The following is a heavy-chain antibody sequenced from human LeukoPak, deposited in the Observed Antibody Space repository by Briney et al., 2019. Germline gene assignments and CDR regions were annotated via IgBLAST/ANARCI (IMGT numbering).Heavy chain of an antibody. CDR2: ISSSSSYI. CDR3: AKGPGYYGSGSYLNFDY. CDR1: GFTFSSYS. V-gene: IGHV3-21*01. Sequence: PGGSLRLSCAASGFTFSSYSMNWVRQAPGKGLEWVSSISSSSSYIYYADSVKGRFTISRDNSKNTLYLQMNSLRAEDTAVYYCAKGPGYYGSGSYLNFDYWGQGTLVTVSS. D-gene: IGHD3-10*01. J-gene: IGHJ4*02.